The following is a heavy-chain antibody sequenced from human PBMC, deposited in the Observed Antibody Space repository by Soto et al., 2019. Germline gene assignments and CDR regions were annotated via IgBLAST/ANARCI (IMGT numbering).Heavy chain of an antibody. CDR3: AKGYSSGYGMDV. J-gene: IGHJ6*02. CDR2: IYYSGST. CDR1: GGSISSSSYY. Sequence: SETLSLTCTVSGGSISSSSYYWGWIRQPPGKGLEWIGSIYYSGSTYYNPSLKSRVTISVDTSKNQFSLKLSSVTAADTAVYYCAKGYSSGYGMDVWGQGTTVTVS. V-gene: IGHV4-39*01. D-gene: IGHD6-19*01.